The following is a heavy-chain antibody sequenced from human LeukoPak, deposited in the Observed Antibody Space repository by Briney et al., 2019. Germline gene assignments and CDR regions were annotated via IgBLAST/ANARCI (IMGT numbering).Heavy chain of an antibody. CDR3: ARDLRIDSNRRYCSSTSCSVLRAFDI. CDR2: ISSSSSYI. D-gene: IGHD2-2*01. Sequence: PGGSLRLSCAASGFTFSSYSMNWVRQAPGKGPEWVSSISSSSSYIYYADSVKGRFTISRDNAKNSLYLQMNSLRAEDTAVYYCARDLRIDSNRRYCSSTSCSVLRAFDIWGQGTMVTVSS. V-gene: IGHV3-21*01. CDR1: GFTFSSYS. J-gene: IGHJ3*02.